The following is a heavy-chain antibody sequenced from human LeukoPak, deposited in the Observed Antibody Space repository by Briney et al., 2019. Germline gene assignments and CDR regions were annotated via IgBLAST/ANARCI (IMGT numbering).Heavy chain of an antibody. CDR2: ISSSGSTI. V-gene: IGHV3-11*01. J-gene: IGHJ4*02. D-gene: IGHD3-10*01. CDR3: ASHGSGSYEAGAFFDH. CDR1: GFTFSDYY. Sequence: GGSLRLSCAASGFTFSDYYMSWIRQAPGKGLEWVSYISSSGSTIYYADSVKGRFTISRDNSKHTLYMQMNSLRAEDTAVYYCASHGSGSYEAGAFFDHWGQGTLVTVSS.